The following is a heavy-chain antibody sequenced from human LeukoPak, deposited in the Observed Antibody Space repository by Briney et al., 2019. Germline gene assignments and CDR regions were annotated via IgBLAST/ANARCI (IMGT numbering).Heavy chain of an antibody. CDR1: GYSFPNYW. CDR2: IDPGDSET. D-gene: IGHD2-2*02. Sequence: GESLKISCKGSGYSFPNYWIGWVRQMPGKGLEWMGIIDPGDSETRYSPSFQGQVTISADKSISTAYLQWSNLKASDTAMYYCARPSNCTTTSCYIWFDPWGQGTLVTVSS. J-gene: IGHJ5*02. V-gene: IGHV5-51*01. CDR3: ARPSNCTTTSCYIWFDP.